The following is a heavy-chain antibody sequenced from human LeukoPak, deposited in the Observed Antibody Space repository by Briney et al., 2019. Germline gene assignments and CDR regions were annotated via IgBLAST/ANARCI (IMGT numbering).Heavy chain of an antibody. J-gene: IGHJ4*02. V-gene: IGHV4-39*07. CDR1: GGSISSSSYY. Sequence: SETLSLTCTVSGGSISSSSYYWGWIRQPPGKGLEWIGSIYYSGSTYYNPSLKSRVTISVDTSKNQFSLKLSSVTAADTAVYYCARGISTTVTNEGILGDYWGQGTLVTVSS. CDR2: IYYSGST. D-gene: IGHD4-17*01. CDR3: ARGISTTVTNEGILGDY.